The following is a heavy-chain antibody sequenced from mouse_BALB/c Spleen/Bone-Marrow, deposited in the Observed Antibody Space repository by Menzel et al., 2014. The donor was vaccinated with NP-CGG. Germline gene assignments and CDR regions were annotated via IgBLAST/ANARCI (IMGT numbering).Heavy chain of an antibody. V-gene: IGHV5-12*02. D-gene: IGHD2-4*01. CDR2: ISNGGGST. J-gene: IGHJ3*01. CDR3: ARHNYDETWFAY. Sequence: EVMLVESGGGLVQPGGSLTLSCATSGFTFSDYYMYWVRQTPEKRLAWVAYISNGGGSTYYPDTVKGRFTISRDNAKNTLYLQMSRLKSEDTAMYYCARHNYDETWFAYWGQGTLVTVSA. CDR1: GFTFSDYY.